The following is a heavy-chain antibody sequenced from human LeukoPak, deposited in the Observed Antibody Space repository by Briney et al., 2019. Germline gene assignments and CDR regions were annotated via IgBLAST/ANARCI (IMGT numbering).Heavy chain of an antibody. J-gene: IGHJ4*02. CDR1: GGSISSYY. Sequence: SETLSLTCTVSGGSISSYYWSWIRQPPGKGLEWIGYIYYSGSTNYNPSLKSRVTISVDTSKNQFSLKLSSVTAADTAVYYCARLARSSGWYGLDYWGQGTLVTVSS. D-gene: IGHD6-19*01. V-gene: IGHV4-59*08. CDR2: IYYSGST. CDR3: ARLARSSGWYGLDY.